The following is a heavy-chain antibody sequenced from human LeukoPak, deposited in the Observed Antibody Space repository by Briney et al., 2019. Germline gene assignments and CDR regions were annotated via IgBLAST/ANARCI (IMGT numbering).Heavy chain of an antibody. J-gene: IGHJ4*02. CDR3: ARSARIKWYGGNSGYFDY. CDR1: GFTFSSYG. V-gene: IGHV3-30*02. Sequence: GGSLRLSCAASGFTFSSYGMHWVRQAPGKGLEWVAFIQYDGSNKYYADSVKGRFTISRDNSKNTLYLQMNSLRAEDTAVYYCARSARIKWYGGNSGYFDYWGQGTLVTVSS. CDR2: IQYDGSNK. D-gene: IGHD4-23*01.